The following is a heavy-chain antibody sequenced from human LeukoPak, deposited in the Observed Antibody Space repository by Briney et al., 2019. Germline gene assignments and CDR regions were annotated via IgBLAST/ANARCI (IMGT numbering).Heavy chain of an antibody. CDR3: ARGYWYGDY. J-gene: IGHJ4*02. D-gene: IGHD2-8*02. V-gene: IGHV4-4*07. CDR2: IYTSGNI. Sequence: SETLSLTCTVSGGSFSSYYYNWIRQPAGKGLEWIGRIYTSGNINYNPSLKSRVTMSVDTSKNQFSLKLISVTAADTAVYYCARGYWYGDYWGQGTLVTVSP. CDR1: GGSFSSYY.